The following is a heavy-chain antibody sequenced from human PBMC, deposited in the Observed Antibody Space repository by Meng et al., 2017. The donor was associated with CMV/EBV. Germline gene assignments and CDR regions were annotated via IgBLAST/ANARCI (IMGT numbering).Heavy chain of an antibody. Sequence: SETLSLTCTVSGYSISSGYYWGWIRQTPGKGLEWIGSIYHSGSTYYNPSLKSRVTISVDTSKNQFSLKLSSVTAADTAVYYCARVVVVVAAARRYYFDYWGQGTLVTVSS. J-gene: IGHJ4*02. CDR2: IYHSGST. V-gene: IGHV4-38-2*02. CDR1: GYSISSGYY. D-gene: IGHD2-15*01. CDR3: ARVVVVVAAARRYYFDY.